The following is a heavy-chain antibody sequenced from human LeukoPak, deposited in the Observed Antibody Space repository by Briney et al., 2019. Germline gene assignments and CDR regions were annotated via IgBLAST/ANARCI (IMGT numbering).Heavy chain of an antibody. CDR1: RFTFSSYA. J-gene: IGHJ6*02. CDR2: ISGSGGST. CDR3: ASFYHYGMDV. D-gene: IGHD3-16*02. Sequence: GGSLRLSCAASRFTFSSYAMSWVRQAPGKGLEWVSAISGSGGSTYYADSVKGRFTISRDNSKNTLYFQMNSLRAEDTAVYYCASFYHYGMDVWGQGTTVTVSS. V-gene: IGHV3-23*01.